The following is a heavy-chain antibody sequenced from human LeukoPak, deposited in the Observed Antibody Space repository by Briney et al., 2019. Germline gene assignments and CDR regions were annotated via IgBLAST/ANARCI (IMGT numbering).Heavy chain of an antibody. J-gene: IGHJ4*02. V-gene: IGHV3-30-3*01. CDR3: ARDGGVGAVDY. CDR2: ISYDGSNK. D-gene: IGHD1-26*01. Sequence: PGRSLRLSCAASGFTFSSYAMHWVRQAPGKGLEWVAVISYDGSNKYYADSVKGRFTISRDNAKNSLYLQMNSLRAEDTAVYYCARDGGVGAVDYWGQGTLVTVSS. CDR1: GFTFSSYA.